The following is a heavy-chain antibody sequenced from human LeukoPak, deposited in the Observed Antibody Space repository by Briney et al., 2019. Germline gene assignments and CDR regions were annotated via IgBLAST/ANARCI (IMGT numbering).Heavy chain of an antibody. Sequence: ASVKVSCKASGYTFTSYGISWVRQAPGQGLEWMGWIGAYNGNTNYAQKLQGRVTMTTDTSTSTAYMELRSLRSDDTAVYYCARPYYYDSTGYYQYYFDYWGQGTLVTVSS. J-gene: IGHJ4*02. CDR2: IGAYNGNT. CDR3: ARPYYYDSTGYYQYYFDY. D-gene: IGHD3-22*01. V-gene: IGHV1-18*01. CDR1: GYTFTSYG.